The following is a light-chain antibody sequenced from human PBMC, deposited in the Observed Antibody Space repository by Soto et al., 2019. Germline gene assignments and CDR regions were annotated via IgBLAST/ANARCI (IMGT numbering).Light chain of an antibody. Sequence: DIQMTQSPSTLSGSAGGRVTITCRASQTISSWLAWYQQKPGKAPKILIYKASTLKSGVPSRFSGSGSGTEFTLTISSLQPDDFATYYCQQYNSYWTFGQGTKVDIK. V-gene: IGKV1-5*03. CDR2: KAS. J-gene: IGKJ1*01. CDR3: QQYNSYWT. CDR1: QTISSW.